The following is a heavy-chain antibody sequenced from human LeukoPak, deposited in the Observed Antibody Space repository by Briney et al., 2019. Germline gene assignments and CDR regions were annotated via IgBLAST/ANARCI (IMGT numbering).Heavy chain of an antibody. Sequence: GGSLRLSCAASGFTFSSYWMHWVRHAPGKGLVWVSRINSDGSSTNYAVSVKGRFTISRDNAKNTLYLQMNSLRAEDTAVYYCARSAYPGNSVIEDWGRGTLVTVSS. CDR3: ARSAYPGNSVIED. CDR1: GFTFSSYW. V-gene: IGHV3-74*01. J-gene: IGHJ4*02. D-gene: IGHD4-23*01. CDR2: INSDGSST.